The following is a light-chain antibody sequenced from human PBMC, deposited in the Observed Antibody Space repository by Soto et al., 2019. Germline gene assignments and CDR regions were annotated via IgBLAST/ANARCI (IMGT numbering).Light chain of an antibody. CDR1: QSVSSN. CDR2: GAS. CDR3: EQYNNWPPYT. Sequence: EIVMTQSPAPLSVSPGKRATLSCRARQSVSSNLAWYQQKPGQAPRLLIYGASTRATGIPARFSGSGSGTEFTLTISSLQSEEFAVYYCEQYNNWPPYTFGQGTKLEIK. J-gene: IGKJ2*01. V-gene: IGKV3-15*01.